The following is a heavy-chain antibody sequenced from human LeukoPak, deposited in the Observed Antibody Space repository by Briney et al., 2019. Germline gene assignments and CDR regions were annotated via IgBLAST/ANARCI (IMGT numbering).Heavy chain of an antibody. CDR2: ISGIGGST. CDR1: GFTLDDYG. D-gene: IGHD3-10*01. Sequence: AGGSLRLSCAASGFTLDDYGMSSVRQAPGKGLEWVSVISGIGGSTYYADSVKGRFTISRDNSKNTLFQQMNTMRAEDTVIYYCAKDRGSTRYYMDVWGKGTTVTVS. CDR3: AKDRGSTRYYMDV. J-gene: IGHJ6*03. V-gene: IGHV3-23*01.